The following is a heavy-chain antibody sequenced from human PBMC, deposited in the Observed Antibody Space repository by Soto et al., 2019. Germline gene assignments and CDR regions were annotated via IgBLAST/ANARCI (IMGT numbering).Heavy chain of an antibody. V-gene: IGHV4-34*01. Sequence: QVQLQQWGAGLLKPSETLSLTCTVNGGSLTGYYWSWIRQPPGKGLEWIGEVKDGGSTNYSPSLRGRVSISADTSKHLFALRLNSVPPADTAVYFCARGQEGIVATHWDQGALVTVS. J-gene: IGHJ4*02. CDR1: GGSLTGYY. CDR2: VKDGGST. D-gene: IGHD5-12*01. CDR3: ARGQEGIVATH.